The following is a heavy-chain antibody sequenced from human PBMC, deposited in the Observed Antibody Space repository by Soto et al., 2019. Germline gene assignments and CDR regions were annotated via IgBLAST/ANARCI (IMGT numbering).Heavy chain of an antibody. CDR1: GYIFTSYC. CDR2: ISAYNGNI. V-gene: IGHV1-18*04. Sequence: ASVKVSCKASGYIFTSYCISWVRQAPGQGLEWMGWISAYNGNISYAQKLQGRVTMTTDTSTSTAYMELRSLRSDDTAVYYCARVGGSYYFDYWSQGTLVTVSS. CDR3: ARVGGSYYFDY. D-gene: IGHD1-26*01. J-gene: IGHJ4*02.